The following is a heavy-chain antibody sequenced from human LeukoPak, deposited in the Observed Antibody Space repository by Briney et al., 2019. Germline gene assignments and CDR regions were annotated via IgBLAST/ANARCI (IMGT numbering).Heavy chain of an antibody. CDR2: INPNSGVT. CDR1: GFTLSGYY. Sequence: GASVKVSCKASGFTLSGYYMHWVRQAPGQGLEWMGWINPNSGVTGYAQRFQGRVTMTRDTSINTAYMDLSRLTSDDTAVYYCARELMTTMTTVDDWGQGTLVTVSS. V-gene: IGHV1-2*02. CDR3: ARELMTTMTTVDD. D-gene: IGHD4-17*01. J-gene: IGHJ4*02.